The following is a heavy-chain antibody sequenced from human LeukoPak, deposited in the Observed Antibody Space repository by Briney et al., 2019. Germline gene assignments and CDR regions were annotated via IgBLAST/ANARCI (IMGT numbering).Heavy chain of an antibody. CDR3: ASQSYGLFEY. CDR2: ISSSGSTI. D-gene: IGHD3-10*01. V-gene: IGHV3-48*03. CDR1: GFTFSSYE. Sequence: GGSLRLSCAASGFTFSSYEMNWVRQAPGKGLEWVSYISSSGSTIYYADSVKGRFTISRDNAKNSLYLQMNSLRAEDTAVYYCASQSYGLFEYWGQGTLVTVSS. J-gene: IGHJ4*02.